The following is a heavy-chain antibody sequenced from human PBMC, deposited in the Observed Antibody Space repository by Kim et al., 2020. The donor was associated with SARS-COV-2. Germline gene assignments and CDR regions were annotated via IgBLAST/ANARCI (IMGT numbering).Heavy chain of an antibody. V-gene: IGHV7-4-1*02. J-gene: IGHJ4*02. Sequence: TYAQGVTGRFVFSLDTSVSTAYLQISSLKAEDTAVYYCARRGTYSGSYNEWGQGTLVTVSS. D-gene: IGHD1-26*01. CDR3: ARRGTYSGSYNE.